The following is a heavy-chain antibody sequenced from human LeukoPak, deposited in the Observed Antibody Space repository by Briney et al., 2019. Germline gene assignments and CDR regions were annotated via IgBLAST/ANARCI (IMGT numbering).Heavy chain of an antibody. CDR1: GYSISSGYY. D-gene: IGHD2-8*01. CDR3: ARDPNGPSDAFDI. Sequence: SETLSLTCTVSGYSISSGYYWGWIRQPPGKGLEWIGSIYHSGSTYYNPSLKSRVTISVDTSKNQFSLKLSSVTAADTAVYYCARDPNGPSDAFDIWGQGTMVTVSS. CDR2: IYHSGST. V-gene: IGHV4-38-2*02. J-gene: IGHJ3*02.